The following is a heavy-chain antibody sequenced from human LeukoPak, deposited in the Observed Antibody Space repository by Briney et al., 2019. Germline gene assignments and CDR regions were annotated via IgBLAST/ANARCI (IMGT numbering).Heavy chain of an antibody. Sequence: GGSLRLSCAASGFTFSSYAMRWVRQAPGKGLEWVAIIWYDGYNKYYADSVRGRFTISRDNSKNTVYVQMNNLRAEDTAVYYCTREQDHDRICLDYWGQGTLVTVSS. J-gene: IGHJ4*02. CDR3: TREQDHDRICLDY. D-gene: IGHD3-22*01. CDR2: IWYDGYNK. V-gene: IGHV3-33*08. CDR1: GFTFSSYA.